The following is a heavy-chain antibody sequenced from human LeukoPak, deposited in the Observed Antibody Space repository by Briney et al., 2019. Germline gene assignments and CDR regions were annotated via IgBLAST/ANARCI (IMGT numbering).Heavy chain of an antibody. Sequence: GGSLRLSCAASGFTFSSYAMHCVRQAPGKGLEWVAVISYDGSNKYYADSVKGRFTISRDNSKNTLYLQMNSLRAEDTAVYYCARDEYSSSWYHPGALDYWGQGTLVTVSS. CDR3: ARDEYSSSWYHPGALDY. J-gene: IGHJ4*02. D-gene: IGHD6-13*01. CDR1: GFTFSSYA. V-gene: IGHV3-30-3*01. CDR2: ISYDGSNK.